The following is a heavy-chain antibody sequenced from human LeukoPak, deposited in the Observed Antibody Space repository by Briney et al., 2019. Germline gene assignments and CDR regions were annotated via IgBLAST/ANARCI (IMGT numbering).Heavy chain of an antibody. CDR2: ISGSGGST. CDR1: GFTFSSYA. J-gene: IGHJ4*02. Sequence: PGGSLRLACAASGFTFSSYAMSWVRQAPGKGLEWVSAISGSGGSTYYADSVKGRFTISRDNSKNTLYLQMNSLRAEDTAVYYCAKDLGTYSSGWLVYWGQGTLVTVSS. D-gene: IGHD6-19*01. CDR3: AKDLGTYSSGWLVY. V-gene: IGHV3-23*01.